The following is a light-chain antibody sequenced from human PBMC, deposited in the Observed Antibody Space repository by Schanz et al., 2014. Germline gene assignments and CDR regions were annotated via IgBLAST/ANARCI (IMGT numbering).Light chain of an antibody. CDR2: EAS. CDR3: QQYHTYSWT. V-gene: IGKV1-5*01. CDR1: QSISSW. J-gene: IGKJ1*01. Sequence: DIQLTQSPSTLSASVGDRVTITCRASQSISSWLAWYQQAPGKAPKLLISEASILESGVPSRFSGTGSGTAFTPTISSLQPDDFATYYCQQYHTYSWTFGQGTKVEIK.